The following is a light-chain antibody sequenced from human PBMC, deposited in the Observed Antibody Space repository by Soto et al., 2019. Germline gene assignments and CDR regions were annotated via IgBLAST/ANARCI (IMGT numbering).Light chain of an antibody. J-gene: IGKJ4*01. CDR1: QGISNF. Sequence: DIPMTQSPSSLSASVGDRVTITCRASQGISNFLAWYQQKPGKAPELLIYGASTLPSEVPSRFSGSGSGTDFTLAISSLQPDDAATYYCQKYNSAPLTFGGGTKVEIK. V-gene: IGKV1-27*01. CDR3: QKYNSAPLT. CDR2: GAS.